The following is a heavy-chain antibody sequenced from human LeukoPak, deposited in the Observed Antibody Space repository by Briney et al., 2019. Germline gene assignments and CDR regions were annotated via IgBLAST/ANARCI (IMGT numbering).Heavy chain of an antibody. V-gene: IGHV4-31*03. J-gene: IGHJ6*02. CDR2: IYYSGST. CDR3: ARDYYDSSGYYYYGMDV. D-gene: IGHD3-22*01. CDR1: GGSISSGGYY. Sequence: SETLSLTCTVSGGSISSGGYYWSWIRQHPGKGLEWTGYIYYSGSTYYKPSLKSRVTISVDTSKNQFSLKLSSVTAADTAVYYCARDYYDSSGYYYYGMDVWGQGTTVTVFS.